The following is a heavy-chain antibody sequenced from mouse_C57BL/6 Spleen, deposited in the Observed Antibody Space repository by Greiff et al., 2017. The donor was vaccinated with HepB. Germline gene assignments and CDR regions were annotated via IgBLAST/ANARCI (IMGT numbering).Heavy chain of an antibody. CDR3: ARCQIWYFDV. D-gene: IGHD6-1*01. J-gene: IGHJ1*03. CDR1: GYTFTSYW. Sequence: VQRVESGAELVKPGASVKMSCKASGYTFTSYWITWVKQRPGQGLEWIGDIYPGSGSTNYNEKFKSKATLTVDTSSSTAYMQLSSLTSEDSAVYYCARCQIWYFDVWGTGTTVTVSS. CDR2: IYPGSGST. V-gene: IGHV1-55*01.